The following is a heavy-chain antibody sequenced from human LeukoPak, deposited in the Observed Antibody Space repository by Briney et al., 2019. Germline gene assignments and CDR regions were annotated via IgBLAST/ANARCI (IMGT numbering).Heavy chain of an antibody. J-gene: IGHJ4*02. V-gene: IGHV3-7*01. CDR2: INQDGHEK. CDR1: GFTFSSYW. CDR3: ARDGSGWYDY. D-gene: IGHD6-19*01. Sequence: GGSLRLSCVTSGFTFSSYWMTWVRQAPGKGLEWVANINQDGHEKNYVDSVKGRFTISRDNPKNSLYLQMNSLRAEDTAVYYCARDGSGWYDYWGQGILDTVSS.